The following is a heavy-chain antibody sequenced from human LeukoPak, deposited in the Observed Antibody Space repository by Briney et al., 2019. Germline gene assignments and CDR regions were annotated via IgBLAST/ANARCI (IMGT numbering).Heavy chain of an antibody. J-gene: IGHJ4*02. Sequence: ASVKVSCKAFGYTFTSYYMHWVRQAPGQGLEWMGIINPSGGSTSYAQKFQGRVTMTRDMSTSTVYMELSSLRSEDTAVYYCARESRDGYNLDYWGQGTLVTVSS. CDR3: ARESRDGYNLDY. V-gene: IGHV1-46*01. CDR1: GYTFTSYY. CDR2: INPSGGST. D-gene: IGHD5-24*01.